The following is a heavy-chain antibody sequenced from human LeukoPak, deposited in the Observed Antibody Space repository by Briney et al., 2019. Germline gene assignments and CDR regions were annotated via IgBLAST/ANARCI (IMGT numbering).Heavy chain of an antibody. CDR2: IYNSGGT. CDR1: GGSISSGNYY. V-gene: IGHV4-30-4*01. J-gene: IGHJ4*02. CDR3: ASSLDYTAGGDY. Sequence: SETLSLTCTVSGGSISSGNYYWSWIRQPPGKGPDWIGYIYNSGGTNYNPSLKSRVTISVDTSKNQFSLQLSSVTAADAAVYYCASSLDYTAGGDYWGQGTLVTVTS. D-gene: IGHD4-11*01.